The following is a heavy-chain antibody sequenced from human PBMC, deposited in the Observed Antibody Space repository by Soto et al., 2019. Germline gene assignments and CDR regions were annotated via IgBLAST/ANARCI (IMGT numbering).Heavy chain of an antibody. CDR1: GDSVSSNSAA. CDR2: TYYRSKWYR. D-gene: IGHD1-1*01. CDR3: ARGPGSLRP. J-gene: IGHJ5*02. Sequence: PSQTLSLTCAISGDSVSSNSAAWNWIRLSPSRGLEWLGRTYYRSKWYRVYAPSVKSRISINPDQPKNQVSLQLNSVTPADTGIYYCARGPGSLRPWGQGTLVTVSS. V-gene: IGHV6-1*01.